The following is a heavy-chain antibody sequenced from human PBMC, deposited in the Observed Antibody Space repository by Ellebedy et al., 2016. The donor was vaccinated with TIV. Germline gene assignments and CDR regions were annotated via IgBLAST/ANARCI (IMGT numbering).Heavy chain of an antibody. Sequence: AASVKVSCKASGATFSNNGISWVRQAPGQGLEWMGRIIPILGITSYAQKFQGRVTITADISTSTAYMEVTSLRSEDTAVYYCARDQYTAVTILVDSWGQGTLVTVSS. D-gene: IGHD4-17*01. V-gene: IGHV1-69*04. CDR1: GATFSNNG. CDR3: ARDQYTAVTILVDS. CDR2: IIPILGIT. J-gene: IGHJ4*02.